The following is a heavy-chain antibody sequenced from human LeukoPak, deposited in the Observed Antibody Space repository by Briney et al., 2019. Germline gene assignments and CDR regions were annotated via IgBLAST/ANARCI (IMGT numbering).Heavy chain of an antibody. CDR3: ASTTYRDFYGDYWDDAFDI. J-gene: IGHJ3*02. CDR2: IIPILGIA. V-gene: IGHV1-69*04. Sequence: ASVKVSCKASGGTFSSYAISWVRQAPGQGLEWMGRIIPILGIANYAQKFQGRVTITADKSTSTAYMELSSLRSEDTAVYYCASTTYRDFYGDYWDDAFDIWGQGTMVTVSS. CDR1: GGTFSSYA. D-gene: IGHD4-17*01.